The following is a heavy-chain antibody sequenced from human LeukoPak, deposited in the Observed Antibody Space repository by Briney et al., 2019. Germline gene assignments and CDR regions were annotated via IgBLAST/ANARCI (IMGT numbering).Heavy chain of an antibody. CDR2: INWNGGST. Sequence: PGGSLRLSCAASGFTFDDYGMSWVRQAPGKGLEWVSGINWNGGSTGYADSVKGRFTISRDNTKNSLYLQMNSLRAEDTAVYYCARDVRRRSIVVVITKTYMDVWGKGTTVTISS. CDR3: ARDVRRRSIVVVITKTYMDV. J-gene: IGHJ6*03. V-gene: IGHV3-20*04. D-gene: IGHD3-22*01. CDR1: GFTFDDYG.